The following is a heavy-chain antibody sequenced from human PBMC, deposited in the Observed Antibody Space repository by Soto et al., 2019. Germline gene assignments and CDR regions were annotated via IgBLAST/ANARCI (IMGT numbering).Heavy chain of an antibody. D-gene: IGHD3-10*01. CDR2: IKSRIDGETR. J-gene: IGHJ4*02. V-gene: IGHV3-15*01. Sequence: EVQLVESGGGLVKPGGSLRLSCVGSGFTFSNARMTWVRQAPGKGLEWVGRIKSRIDGETREYAAPVKDRFTISRDDSKNTVYLQVTGLKTEDTAIYYCTADVPTQGVGEFDYWGQGTLIAVSS. CDR3: TADVPTQGVGEFDY. CDR1: GFTFSNAR.